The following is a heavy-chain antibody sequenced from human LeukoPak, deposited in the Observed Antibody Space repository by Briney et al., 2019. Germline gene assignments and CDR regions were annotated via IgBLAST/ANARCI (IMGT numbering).Heavy chain of an antibody. J-gene: IGHJ3*02. V-gene: IGHV1-2*06. D-gene: IGHD3-16*01. CDR1: GYTFTSYY. Sequence: GASVKVSCKASGYTFTSYYMHWVRQAPGQGLEWMGRINPNSGGTNFAQKFQGRVTMTRDTSITTAYMEVSRLRPDDTAVYYCAREWGADAFDIWGQGTMVTVSS. CDR3: AREWGADAFDI. CDR2: INPNSGGT.